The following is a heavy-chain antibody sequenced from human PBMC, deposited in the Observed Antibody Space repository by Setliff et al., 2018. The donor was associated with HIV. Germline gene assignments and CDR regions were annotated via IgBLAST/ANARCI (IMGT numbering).Heavy chain of an antibody. CDR3: ARGITIFGVVIQNWFDP. CDR2: ISYSGST. Sequence: SETLSLTCTVSGDSIDTHSWWTWVRQPPTKGLEWIGYISYSGSTYYKPSLKSRVTISVDTSKTQFSLRLTSVTAADTAVYYCARGITIFGVVIQNWFDPWGQGTLVTVSS. V-gene: IGHV4-30-4*01. J-gene: IGHJ5*02. CDR1: GDSIDTHSW. D-gene: IGHD3-3*01.